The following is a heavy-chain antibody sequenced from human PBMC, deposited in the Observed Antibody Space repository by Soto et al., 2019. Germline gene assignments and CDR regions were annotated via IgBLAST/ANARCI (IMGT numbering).Heavy chain of an antibody. CDR2: INPNSGST. J-gene: IGHJ4*02. CDR1: GGTFSSYA. CDR3: ARGGYSGYDFDY. V-gene: IGHV1-2*02. D-gene: IGHD5-12*01. Sequence: ASVKVSCKASGGTFSSYAISWVRQAPGQGLEWMGWINPNSGSTNYAQKFQGRVTMTRDTSISTAYMELSRLRSDDTAVYYCARGGYSGYDFDYWGQGTLVTVSS.